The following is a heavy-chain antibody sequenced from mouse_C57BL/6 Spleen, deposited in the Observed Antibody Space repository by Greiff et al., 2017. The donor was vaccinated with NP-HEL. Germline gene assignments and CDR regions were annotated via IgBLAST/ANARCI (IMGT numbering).Heavy chain of an antibody. V-gene: IGHV1-18*01. D-gene: IGHD2-4*01. J-gene: IGHJ2*01. CDR2: INPNNGGT. Sequence: VQLQQSGPELVKPGASVKIPCKASGYTFTDYNMDWVKQSHGKSLEWIGDINPNNGGTIYNQKFKGKATLTVDKSSSTAYMELRSLTSEDTAVYYCARWGLRRGINYFDYWGQGTTLTVSS. CDR3: ARWGLRRGINYFDY. CDR1: GYTFTDYN.